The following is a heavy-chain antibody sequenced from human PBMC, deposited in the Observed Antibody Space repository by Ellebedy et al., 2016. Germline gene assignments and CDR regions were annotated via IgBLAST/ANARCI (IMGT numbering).Heavy chain of an antibody. V-gene: IGHV1-69*13. D-gene: IGHD2-15*01. CDR2: IIPFLGTT. J-gene: IGHJ4*02. Sequence: SVKVSXXASGYTFTSYGISWVRQAPGQGLEWMGGIIPFLGTTSFAQKFQGRVTITADESTSTAYMELRILRSEDTAVYYCAVGFCSGVICPLDFWGQGTLVTVSS. CDR1: GYTFTSYG. CDR3: AVGFCSGVICPLDF.